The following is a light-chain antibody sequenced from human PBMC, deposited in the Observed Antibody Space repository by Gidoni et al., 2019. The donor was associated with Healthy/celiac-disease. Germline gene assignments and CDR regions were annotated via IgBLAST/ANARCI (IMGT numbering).Light chain of an antibody. Sequence: EIVLTQSPGTLSWSPGDRATLSCRASQSVSSSYLAWYQQKPGQAPRLLIYGASSRATGIPDRFSGSGSGTDFTLTISRLEPEDFAVYYCQQYGSSPPTFGQGTKVEIK. CDR1: QSVSSSY. V-gene: IGKV3-20*01. J-gene: IGKJ1*01. CDR2: GAS. CDR3: QQYGSSPPT.